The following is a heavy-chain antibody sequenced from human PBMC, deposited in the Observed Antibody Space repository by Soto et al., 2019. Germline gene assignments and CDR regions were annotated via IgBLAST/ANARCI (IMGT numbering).Heavy chain of an antibody. CDR1: GFTVNNNY. V-gene: IGHV3-66*01. D-gene: IGHD4-17*01. Sequence: EVQLVESGGGLVQPGGSLRLSCAASGFTVNNNYVSWVRQAPGKGLEWVSAIYSGGGTYYADSVTGRFTISRDNSKNTLYLQMSSRRAEDTAVYYCSTAPGFFDYWGQGTLVTVS. CDR3: STAPGFFDY. J-gene: IGHJ4*02. CDR2: IYSGGGT.